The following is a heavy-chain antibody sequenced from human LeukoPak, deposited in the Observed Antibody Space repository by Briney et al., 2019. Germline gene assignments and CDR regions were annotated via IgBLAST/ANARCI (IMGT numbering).Heavy chain of an antibody. J-gene: IGHJ4*02. CDR1: GYTFTSYD. CDR2: MDPNSGNT. Sequence: ASVKVSCKASGYTFTSYDINWVRQATGQGLEWMGWMDPNSGNTGYAQKFQGRVTMTRNTSISTAYMELSSLRSEDTAVYYCARGRSWYETVPDYWGQGTLVTVSS. V-gene: IGHV1-8*01. D-gene: IGHD6-13*01. CDR3: ARGRSWYETVPDY.